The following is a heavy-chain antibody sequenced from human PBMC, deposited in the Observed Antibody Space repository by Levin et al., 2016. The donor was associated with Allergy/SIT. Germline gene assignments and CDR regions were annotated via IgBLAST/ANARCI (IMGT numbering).Heavy chain of an antibody. J-gene: IGHJ1*01. D-gene: IGHD6-13*01. CDR3: ASGYSSSWYGAEYFQH. V-gene: IGHV4-34*01. CDR2: INHSGST. Sequence: WIRQPPGKGLEWIGEINHSGSTNYNPSLKSRVTISVDTSKNQFSLKLSSVTAADTAVYYCASGYSSSWYGAEYFQHWGQGTLVTVSS.